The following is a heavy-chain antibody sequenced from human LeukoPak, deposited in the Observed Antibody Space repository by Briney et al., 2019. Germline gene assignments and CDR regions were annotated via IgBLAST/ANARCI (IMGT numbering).Heavy chain of an antibody. J-gene: IGHJ4*02. V-gene: IGHV3-21*01. CDR3: ARDGYCSSTSCYLAY. D-gene: IGHD2-2*03. CDR1: GFTFSSYS. CDR2: ISSSSSYI. Sequence: GGSLILSCAASGFTFSSYSMNWVRQAPGKGLEWVSSISSSSSYIYYADSVKGRFTISRDNAKNSLYLQMNSLRAEDTAVYYCARDGYCSSTSCYLAYWGQGTLVTVSS.